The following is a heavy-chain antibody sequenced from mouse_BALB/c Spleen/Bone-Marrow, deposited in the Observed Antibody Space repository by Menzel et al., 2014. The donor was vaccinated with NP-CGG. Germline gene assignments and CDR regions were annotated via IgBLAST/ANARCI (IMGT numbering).Heavy chain of an antibody. CDR1: ANPITSGYG. CDR2: IHYRGST. J-gene: IGHJ3*01. CDR3: AREASTSARFAY. D-gene: IGHD1-2*01. V-gene: IGHV3-1*02. Sequence: VQLKEQGPVLVKPSQSLSLTSTVTANPITSGYGWHWIRQFPGNKLEWMGYIHYRGSTHYKPYLKIRISITRDTSKNQFFLQLNSVTTYDTATYYCAREASTSARFAYLCQGTLVTDS.